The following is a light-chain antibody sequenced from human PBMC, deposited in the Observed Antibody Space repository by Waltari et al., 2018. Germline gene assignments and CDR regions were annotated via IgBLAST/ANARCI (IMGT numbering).Light chain of an antibody. V-gene: IGKV1-12*01. J-gene: IGKJ5*01. CDR3: QQGISFPLT. CDR2: AAS. Sequence: DIQMTQSPSSVSASVGDRVTITCRAGQGVSTRLAWYQQRPGKAPNLLIYAASNLQPGVPSRFSATGSGTEFTLTIGSLQPEDSATYFCQQGISFPLTFGQGTRLEIK. CDR1: QGVSTR.